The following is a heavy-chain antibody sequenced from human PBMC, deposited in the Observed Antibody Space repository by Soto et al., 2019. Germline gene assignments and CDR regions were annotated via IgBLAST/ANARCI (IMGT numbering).Heavy chain of an antibody. D-gene: IGHD3-10*01. CDR2: ITGNSRTI. V-gene: IGHV3-48*01. CDR3: TRDGQRGYDMDV. CDR1: GFTFSTYH. Sequence: EVQLVESGGALVQPGGSLRLSCATSGFTFSTYHMNWVRQAPGKGLEWVSYITGNSRTIYYADSVKGRFTISRDEAKNSLYLQMYSLRVEDTAVYYWTRDGQRGYDMDVWGQGTTVTVSS. J-gene: IGHJ6*02.